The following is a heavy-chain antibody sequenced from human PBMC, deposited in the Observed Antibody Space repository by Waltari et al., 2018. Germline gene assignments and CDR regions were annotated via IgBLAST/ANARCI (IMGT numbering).Heavy chain of an antibody. D-gene: IGHD1-26*01. CDR1: GGSISSSSYY. Sequence: QLQLQESGPGLVKPSETLSLTCTVSGGSISSSSYYWGWIRQPPGKGLEWIGSIYYSGSTYYNPSLKSRVTRSVDTSKNQFSLKLSSVTAADTAVYYCARPVRSLYYFDYWGQGTLVTVSS. V-gene: IGHV4-39*07. CDR2: IYYSGST. J-gene: IGHJ4*02. CDR3: ARPVRSLYYFDY.